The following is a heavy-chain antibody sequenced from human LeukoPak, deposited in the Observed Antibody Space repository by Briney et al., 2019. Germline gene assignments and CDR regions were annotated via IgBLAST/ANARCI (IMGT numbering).Heavy chain of an antibody. Sequence: GGSLRLSCAASGFTFSSYSMNWVGQAPGKGLEWVSSISSSSSYIYYADSVKGRFTISRDNAKNSLYLQMNSLRAEDTAVYYCAREHDYGDYGGGYWGQGTLVTVSS. CDR3: AREHDYGDYGGGY. V-gene: IGHV3-21*01. J-gene: IGHJ4*02. CDR1: GFTFSSYS. D-gene: IGHD4-17*01. CDR2: ISSSSSYI.